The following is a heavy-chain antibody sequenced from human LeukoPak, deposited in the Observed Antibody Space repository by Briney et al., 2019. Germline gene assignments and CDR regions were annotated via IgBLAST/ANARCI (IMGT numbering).Heavy chain of an antibody. CDR3: ARGRQVYYDSSGCNY. Sequence: PGGSLRLSCEASGFTFSNYWMSWVRQAPGKGLEWVANIKQDGSEKYYVDSVRGRFTISRDNAKNSLYLQMNSLRAEDTAVYYCARGRQVYYDSSGCNYWGQGTLVTVSS. D-gene: IGHD3-22*01. J-gene: IGHJ4*02. CDR2: IKQDGSEK. V-gene: IGHV3-7*04. CDR1: GFTFSNYW.